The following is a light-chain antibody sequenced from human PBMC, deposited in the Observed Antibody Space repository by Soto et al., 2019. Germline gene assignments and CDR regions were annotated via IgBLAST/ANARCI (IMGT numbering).Light chain of an antibody. CDR1: QSISKS. V-gene: IGKV1-5*01. CDR2: DAS. Sequence: DIQMSQSPSTLSASVGDRVTITCRASQSISKSLAWYQQKPGKAPSLLITDASSLERGVPSRFSGSGSATEFTLTISRLRTDNFATYYCQHYGSYSRTFGQRTNVDIK. J-gene: IGKJ1*01. CDR3: QHYGSYSRT.